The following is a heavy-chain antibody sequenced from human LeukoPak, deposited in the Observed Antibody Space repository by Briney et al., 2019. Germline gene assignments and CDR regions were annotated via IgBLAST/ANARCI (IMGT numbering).Heavy chain of an antibody. J-gene: IGHJ4*02. V-gene: IGHV3-23*01. D-gene: IGHD3-22*01. CDR2: ISGSGGST. CDR3: AKDPMRRYYYDSSGYFFDY. CDR1: GFTFSRYA. Sequence: PGGSLRLSCAASGFTFSRYAMSWVRQAPGKGLEWVSAISGSGGSTYYADSVKGRFTISRDNSKNTLYLQMNSLRAEDTAVYYCAKDPMRRYYYDSSGYFFDYWGQGTLVTVSS.